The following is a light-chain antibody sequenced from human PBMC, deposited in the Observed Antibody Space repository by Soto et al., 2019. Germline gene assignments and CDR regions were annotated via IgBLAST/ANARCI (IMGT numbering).Light chain of an antibody. V-gene: IGLV2-14*01. CDR2: DVS. J-gene: IGLJ2*01. CDR3: SSYTSSSLLV. CDR1: SSDVGGYNS. Sequence: QSALTQPASVSGSPGQSITISCTGTSSDVGGYNSVSWYQQHPGKVPKLMIYDVSNRPSGVSDRFSGSKSGNTAALTISGLQAEDEAYYYCSSYTSSSLLVFGGGTKLTVL.